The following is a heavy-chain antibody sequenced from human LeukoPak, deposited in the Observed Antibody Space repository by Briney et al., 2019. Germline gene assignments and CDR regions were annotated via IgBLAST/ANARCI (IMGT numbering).Heavy chain of an antibody. V-gene: IGHV3-7*01. D-gene: IGHD5-18*01. CDR2: IKQDGSEK. CDR3: AREQQIWLF. Sequence: GGSLRLSCAASGFTFGSYWMTWVHQAPGKGLEWVANIKQDGSEKYYVDSVKGRFTISRDSAKNSVYLQMNSLRADDTAVYYCAREQQIWLFWGQGTLVTVSS. J-gene: IGHJ4*02. CDR1: GFTFGSYW.